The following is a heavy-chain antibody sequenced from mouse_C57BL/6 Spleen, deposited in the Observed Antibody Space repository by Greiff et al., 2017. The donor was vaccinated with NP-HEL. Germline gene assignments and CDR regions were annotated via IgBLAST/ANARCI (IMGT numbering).Heavy chain of an antibody. V-gene: IGHV7-1*01. D-gene: IGHD1-1*02. CDR3: ARDAPILFAMDY. J-gene: IGHJ4*01. CDR2: SRNKANDYTT. CDR1: GFTFSDFY. Sequence: EVKLVESGGGLVQSGRSLRLSCATSGFTFSDFYMEWVRQAPGKGLEWIAASRNKANDYTTEYSASVKGRFIVSRDTSQSILYLQMNALRAEDTAIYYCARDAPILFAMDYWGQGTSVTVSS.